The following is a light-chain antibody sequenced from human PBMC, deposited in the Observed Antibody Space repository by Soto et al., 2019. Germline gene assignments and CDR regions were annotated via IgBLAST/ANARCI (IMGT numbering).Light chain of an antibody. J-gene: IGLJ7*01. Sequence: QLVLTQPPSVSGAPGQRVTISCTGSSSNFGAGYDVHWYQQLPGTAPKLLIYGNSNRPSGVPDRFSGSKSGTSASLAITGLQAEDEADYYCQSYDSSLSGAVFGGGTQLTVL. V-gene: IGLV1-40*01. CDR1: SSNFGAGYD. CDR3: QSYDSSLSGAV. CDR2: GNS.